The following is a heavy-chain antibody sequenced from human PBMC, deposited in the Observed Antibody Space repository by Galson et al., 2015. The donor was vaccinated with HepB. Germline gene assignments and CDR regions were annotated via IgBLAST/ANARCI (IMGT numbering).Heavy chain of an antibody. D-gene: IGHD2-15*01. CDR3: ARADCSGGSCDLGDAFDI. J-gene: IGHJ3*02. V-gene: IGHV1-46*03. Sequence: SVKVSCKASGYTFTSYYMHWVRQAPGQGLEWMGVINPSAGSTSYAQRFQGRVTLTRDTSTSTVYMELSSLRSEDTAVYFCARADCSGGSCDLGDAFDIWGQGTMVTVSS. CDR1: GYTFTSYY. CDR2: INPSAGST.